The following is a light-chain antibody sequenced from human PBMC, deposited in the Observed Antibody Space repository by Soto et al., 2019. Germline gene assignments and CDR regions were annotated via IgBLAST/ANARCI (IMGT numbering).Light chain of an antibody. CDR3: QSADSSGIDQV. J-gene: IGLJ1*01. CDR1: ALPKQY. CDR2: KDS. Sequence: SYELTQPPSVSVFPGQTARITCSGEALPKQYAYWYQQKPGQAPVLVIYKDSERPSGIPERFSGSSSGTTVTLTISGVQAEDEADYYCQSADSSGIDQVFGTGTKLTVL. V-gene: IGLV3-25*02.